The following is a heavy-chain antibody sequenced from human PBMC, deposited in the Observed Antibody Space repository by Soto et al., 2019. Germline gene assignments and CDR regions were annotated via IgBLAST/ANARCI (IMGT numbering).Heavy chain of an antibody. CDR3: ARGLGLGDC. D-gene: IGHD3-9*01. J-gene: IGHJ4*02. CDR2: INPNGGST. V-gene: IGHV1-46*01. Sequence: QVQLVQSGAEVKKPGASVKVSCKASGYTFSSYYIHWVRQAPGQGLEWIGIINPNGGSTNYAQNSKGTPPGTRDPSTATVYMDLSALTSDDTAMYYWARGLGLGDCGGQGTLVTVSS. CDR1: GYTFSSYY.